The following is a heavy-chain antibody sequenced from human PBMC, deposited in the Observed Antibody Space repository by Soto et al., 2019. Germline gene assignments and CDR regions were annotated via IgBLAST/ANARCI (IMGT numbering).Heavy chain of an antibody. CDR2: ISSSSSTI. V-gene: IGHV3-48*01. CDR1: GFTFSSYS. D-gene: IGHD4-17*01. J-gene: IGHJ5*02. Sequence: EVQLVESGGGLVQPGGSLRLSCAASGFTFSSYSMNWVRQAPGKGLEWVSYISSSSSTIYYADSVKGRFTIARDNAKNKLNLQMNRRRAEDTAVYYCAREGGDLHWFDPWGQGTLVTVSS. CDR3: AREGGDLHWFDP.